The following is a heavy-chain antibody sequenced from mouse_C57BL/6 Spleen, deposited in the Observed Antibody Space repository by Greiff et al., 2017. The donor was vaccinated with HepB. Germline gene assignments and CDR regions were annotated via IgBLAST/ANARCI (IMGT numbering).Heavy chain of an antibody. V-gene: IGHV14-1*01. CDR2: SDPEDGDT. J-gene: IGHJ3*01. CDR1: GFNIKDYY. Sequence: VQLQQSGAELVRPGASVKLSCTASGFNIKDYYMHWVKQRPEQGLEWIGRSDPEDGDTEYAPKFQGKATMTADTSSNTAYLQLSSLTSEDTAVYYCTLYDGYYEGFAYWGQGTLVTVSA. CDR3: TLYDGYYEGFAY. D-gene: IGHD2-3*01.